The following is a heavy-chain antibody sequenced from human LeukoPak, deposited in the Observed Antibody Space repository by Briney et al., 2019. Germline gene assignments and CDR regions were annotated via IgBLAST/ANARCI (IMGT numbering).Heavy chain of an antibody. CDR3: AKTPYYYDRSGYYDY. CDR2: FSWDGTST. Sequence: PGGSLRLSCAASGFTFDDYTMHWVRQAPGRGLEWVSLFSWDGTSTYYADSVKGRFTISRDNSKNSLYLQMNSLRAEDTALYYCAKTPYYYDRSGYYDYWGQGTLVTVSS. CDR1: GFTFDDYT. V-gene: IGHV3-43*01. D-gene: IGHD3-22*01. J-gene: IGHJ4*02.